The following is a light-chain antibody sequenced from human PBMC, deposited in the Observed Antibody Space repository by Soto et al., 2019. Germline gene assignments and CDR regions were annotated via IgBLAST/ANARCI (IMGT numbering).Light chain of an antibody. J-gene: IGKJ2*01. V-gene: IGKV3-20*01. Sequence: IVLTQSPGTLSLSPGERATLSCRASQSVSSSYLAWYQQKPGQAPRLLIYDASTRATGIPDRFSGSGSGTDFTLIISRLEPEDFAVYYSQQFDRSPLYPFCQGTKLEIK. CDR3: QQFDRSPLYP. CDR1: QSVSSSY. CDR2: DAS.